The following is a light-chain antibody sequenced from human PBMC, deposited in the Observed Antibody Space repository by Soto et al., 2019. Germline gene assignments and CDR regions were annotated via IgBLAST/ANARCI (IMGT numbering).Light chain of an antibody. CDR2: AAL. Sequence: XTXXTSQSISSYLNWYQQKPGKAPKLLISAALRLQSGVPSRVSGSGSGTDFTLTISSLQLEDIATYYCQQSHSTPPTFGQGTRLEIK. V-gene: IGKV1-39*01. CDR3: QQSHSTPPT. CDR1: QSISSY. J-gene: IGKJ5*01.